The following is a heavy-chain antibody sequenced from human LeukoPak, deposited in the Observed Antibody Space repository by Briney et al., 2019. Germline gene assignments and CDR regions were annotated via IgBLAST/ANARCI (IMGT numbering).Heavy chain of an antibody. CDR3: ARAGGGYWLSSVGGEDY. CDR1: GCTFSSYA. Sequence: GASVNVSCKASGCTFSSYAISWVRQAPGQGLEWMGGVIPIFGTANYAQKFQGRVTITADESTSTAYMELSSLRAEDTAVYYCARAGGGYWLSSVGGEDYWGQGTLVTVSS. J-gene: IGHJ4*02. V-gene: IGHV1-69*01. D-gene: IGHD5-12*01. CDR2: VIPIFGTA.